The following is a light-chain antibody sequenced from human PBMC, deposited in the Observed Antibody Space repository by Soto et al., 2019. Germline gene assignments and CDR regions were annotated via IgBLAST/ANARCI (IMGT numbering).Light chain of an antibody. V-gene: IGLV2-14*01. J-gene: IGLJ1*01. CDR2: DVT. CDR3: TSYTSGSTYV. Sequence: QSVLTQPASVSGSPGQSITISCTGNSSDVGAYNYVSWYQQHPGKAPRLMIYDVTSRPSGVSNRFSGSKSGNTASLTISGLQAEDEADYYCTSYTSGSTYVFGTGTKVTVL. CDR1: SSDVGAYNY.